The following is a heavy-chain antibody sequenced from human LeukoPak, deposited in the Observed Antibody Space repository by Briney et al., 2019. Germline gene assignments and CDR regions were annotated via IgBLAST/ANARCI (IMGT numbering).Heavy chain of an antibody. V-gene: IGHV1-46*01. CDR2: INPSGGST. CDR3: ARVGDSSGYHHDAFDI. D-gene: IGHD3-22*01. J-gene: IGHJ3*02. Sequence: ASVKVSCKASGYTFTSYDINWVRQAPGQGLEWIGIINPSGGSTSYAQKFQGRVTMTRGTSTSTVYMELSSLRSEDTAVYYCARVGDSSGYHHDAFDIWGQGTMVTVSS. CDR1: GYTFTSYD.